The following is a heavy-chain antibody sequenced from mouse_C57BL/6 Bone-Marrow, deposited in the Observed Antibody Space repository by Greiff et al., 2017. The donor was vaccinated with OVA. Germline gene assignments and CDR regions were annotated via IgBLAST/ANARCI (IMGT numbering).Heavy chain of an antibody. Sequence: VQGVESGPGLVAPSQSLSITCTVSGFSLTSYGVSWVRQPPGKGLEWLGVIWGDGSTNYHSALISRLSISKDNSKSQVFLKLNSLQTDDTATYYCAKGPFYYYGSSLYYYAMDYWGQGTSVTVSS. V-gene: IGHV2-3*01. CDR2: IWGDGST. J-gene: IGHJ4*01. CDR3: AKGPFYYYGSSLYYYAMDY. CDR1: GFSLTSYG. D-gene: IGHD1-1*01.